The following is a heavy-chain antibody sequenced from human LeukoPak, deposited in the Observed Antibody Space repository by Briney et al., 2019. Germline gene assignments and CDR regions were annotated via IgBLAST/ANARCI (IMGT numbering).Heavy chain of an antibody. J-gene: IGHJ4*02. V-gene: IGHV3-9*01. CDR1: GFTFDDYA. D-gene: IGHD3-10*01. Sequence: GRSLRLSCAASGFTFDDYAMHWVRQAPGKGLEWVSGISWNSGSIGYADSVKGRFTISRDNAKNSLYLQMNSLRAEDTALYYCAKAGMRFGELLYHLSYYFDYWGQGTLVTVSS. CDR3: AKAGMRFGELLYHLSYYFDY. CDR2: ISWNSGSI.